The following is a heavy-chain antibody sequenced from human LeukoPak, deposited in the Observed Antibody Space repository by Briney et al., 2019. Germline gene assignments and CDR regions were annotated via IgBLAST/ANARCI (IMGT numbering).Heavy chain of an antibody. V-gene: IGHV3-30-3*01. D-gene: IGHD1-14*01. J-gene: IGHJ4*02. CDR3: ARVPGANFDY. CDR1: GFTFSSYA. CDR2: ISYDGSNK. Sequence: GRSLRLSCAASGFTFSSYAMHWVRQAPGKGPEWVAVISYDGSNKYYADSVKGRFTISRDNSKNTLYLQMNSLRAEDTAVYYCARVPGANFDYWGQGTLVTVSS.